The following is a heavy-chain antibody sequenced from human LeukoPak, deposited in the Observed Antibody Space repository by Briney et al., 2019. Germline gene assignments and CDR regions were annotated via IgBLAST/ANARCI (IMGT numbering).Heavy chain of an antibody. J-gene: IGHJ4*02. CDR3: ARELTTTATIDY. CDR1: GFTFSDYY. CDR2: ISSSSSYT. V-gene: IGHV3-11*05. D-gene: IGHD1-26*01. Sequence: AGGSLRLSCAASGFTFSDYYMSWIRQGPGKGLEWVSYISSSSSYTNYADSVKGRFTISRDNAKNSLYLQMNSLRAEDTAVYYCARELTTTATIDYWGQGTLVTVSS.